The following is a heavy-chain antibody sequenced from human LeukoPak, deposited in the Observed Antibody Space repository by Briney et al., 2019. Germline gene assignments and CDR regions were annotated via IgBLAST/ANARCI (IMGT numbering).Heavy chain of an antibody. V-gene: IGHV4-39*02. Sequence: PSETLSLTCTVSGSSISSSSYYWGWIRQPPGKGLEWIGSIYYSGSTYYNPSLKSRVTISVDTSKNQFSLKLSSVTAADTAVYYCARDPAMVFFDYWGQGTLVTVSS. D-gene: IGHD5-18*01. CDR1: GSSISSSSYY. J-gene: IGHJ4*02. CDR2: IYYSGST. CDR3: ARDPAMVFFDY.